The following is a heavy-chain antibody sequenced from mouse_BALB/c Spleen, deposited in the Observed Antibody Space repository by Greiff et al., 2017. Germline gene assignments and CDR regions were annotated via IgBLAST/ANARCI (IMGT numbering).Heavy chain of an antibody. V-gene: IGHV7-3*02. J-gene: IGHJ2*01. D-gene: IGHD1-1*02. CDR1: GFTFTDYY. CDR3: ARGGGSYYFDY. Sequence: EVQVVESGGGLVQPGGSLRLSCATSGFTFTDYYMSWVRQPPGKALEWLGFIRNKANGYTTEYSASVKGRFTISRDNSQSILYLQMNTLRAEDSATYYCARGGGSYYFDYWGQGTTLTVSS. CDR2: IRNKANGYTT.